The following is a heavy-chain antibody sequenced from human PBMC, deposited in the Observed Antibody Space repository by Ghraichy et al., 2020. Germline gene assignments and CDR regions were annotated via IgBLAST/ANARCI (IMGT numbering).Heavy chain of an antibody. Sequence: SETLSHTCTVSGGSISSYYWSWIRQPPGKGLEWIGYIYYSGSTNYNPSLKSRVTISVDTSKNQFSLKLSSVTAADTAVYYCARDLGATTEYWGQGTLVTVSS. V-gene: IGHV4-59*01. CDR2: IYYSGST. J-gene: IGHJ4*02. CDR1: GGSISSYY. CDR3: ARDLGATTEY. D-gene: IGHD1-26*01.